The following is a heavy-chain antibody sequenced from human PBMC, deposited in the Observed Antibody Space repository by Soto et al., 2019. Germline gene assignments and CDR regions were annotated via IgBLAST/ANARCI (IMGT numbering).Heavy chain of an antibody. CDR2: INPGTGGI. Sequence: ASVKVSCKASAYTFNDYYIHWVRQATGQGLEWMGWINPGTGGIHYAQTFQGRVTMTRDSSISTAYMELSRLKSDDTAVYYCAGHCTSTRCRYFFDYWGQGTLVTVSS. V-gene: IGHV1-2*02. D-gene: IGHD2-2*01. CDR3: AGHCTSTRCRYFFDY. J-gene: IGHJ4*02. CDR1: AYTFNDYY.